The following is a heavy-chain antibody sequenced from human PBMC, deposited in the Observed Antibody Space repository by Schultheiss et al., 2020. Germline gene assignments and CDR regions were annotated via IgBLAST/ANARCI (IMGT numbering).Heavy chain of an antibody. CDR3: ARDPVGGAYYDFWSGYPPGDY. Sequence: GGSLRLSCAASGFTFSSYAMHWVRQAPGKGLEWVAVISYDGSNKYYADSVKGRFTISRDNSKNTLYLQMNSLRAEDTAVYYCARDPVGGAYYDFWSGYPPGDYWGQGTLVT. CDR1: GFTFSSYA. CDR2: ISYDGSNK. V-gene: IGHV3-30-3*01. D-gene: IGHD3-3*01. J-gene: IGHJ4*02.